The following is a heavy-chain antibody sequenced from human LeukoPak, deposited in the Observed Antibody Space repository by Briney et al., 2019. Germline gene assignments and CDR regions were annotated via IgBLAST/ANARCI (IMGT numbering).Heavy chain of an antibody. CDR3: ARDSVSYYDGGLDY. J-gene: IGHJ4*02. V-gene: IGHV3-21*01. CDR1: GFTFSSYS. CDR2: ISSSSSYI. D-gene: IGHD3-22*01. Sequence: PGGSLGLTCAASGFTFSSYSMNWVRQAPGKGLEWVSSISSSSSYIYYADSVKGRFTISRDNAKNSLYLQMNSLRAEDTAVYYCARDSVSYYDGGLDYWGQGTLVTVSS.